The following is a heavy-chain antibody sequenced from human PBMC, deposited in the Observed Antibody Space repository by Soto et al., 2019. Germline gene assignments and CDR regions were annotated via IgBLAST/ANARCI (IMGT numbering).Heavy chain of an antibody. Sequence: QVQLVQAGAEVKKPGSSVKVSCKASGGTFSSYTISWVRQAPGQGLEWMGRIIPILGIAHYAQKFQGRVTITADKSTSTAYMELSSLRSEDTAVYYCASKSPIVTGYYTANYYYYYMDVWGKGTTVTVSS. CDR2: IIPILGIA. J-gene: IGHJ6*03. D-gene: IGHD3-9*01. V-gene: IGHV1-69*02. CDR3: ASKSPIVTGYYTANYYYYYMDV. CDR1: GGTFSSYT.